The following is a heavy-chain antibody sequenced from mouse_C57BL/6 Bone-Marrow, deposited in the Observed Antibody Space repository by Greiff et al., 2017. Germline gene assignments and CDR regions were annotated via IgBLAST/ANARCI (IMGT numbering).Heavy chain of an antibody. CDR3: GRLGRD. D-gene: IGHD4-1*01. J-gene: IGHJ3*01. CDR1: GFSFNTYA. Sequence: EVQGVESGGGLVQPKGSLKLSCAASGFSFNTYAMHWVRQAPGKGVEWVARIRTKSNNYATYYADSVKDRFTISRDDSESMLYLQMNTLKTEDTARYLCGRLGRDWGQGTLVTVSA. V-gene: IGHV10-1*01. CDR2: IRTKSNNYAT.